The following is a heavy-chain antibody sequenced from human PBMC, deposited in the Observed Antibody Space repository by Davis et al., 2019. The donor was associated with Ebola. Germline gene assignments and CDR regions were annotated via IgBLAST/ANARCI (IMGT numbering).Heavy chain of an antibody. CDR1: GFTFSNYG. V-gene: IGHV3-23*01. J-gene: IGHJ5*02. Sequence: GESLKISCVASGFTFSNYGMSWVRQSPGKGLEWISGLTGNGDNAYFADSVKGRFTISRDNSENTLYLQMNRLRVEDTAVYFCAKGIGPNGPKWFDHWGQGILVTVSP. D-gene: IGHD2-21*01. CDR2: LTGNGDNA. CDR3: AKGIGPNGPKWFDH.